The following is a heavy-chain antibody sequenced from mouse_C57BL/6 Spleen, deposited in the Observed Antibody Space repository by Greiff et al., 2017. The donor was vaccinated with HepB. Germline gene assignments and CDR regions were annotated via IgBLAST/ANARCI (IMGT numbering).Heavy chain of an antibody. V-gene: IGHV5-6*01. Sequence: EVQLQESGGDLVKPGGSLKLSCAASGFTFSSYGMSWVRQTPDKRLEWVATISSGGSYTYYPDSVKGRFTISRDNAKNTLYLQMSSLKSEDTAMYYCARHASHFDYWGQGTTRTVSS. CDR2: ISSGGSYT. CDR1: GFTFSSYG. J-gene: IGHJ2*01. CDR3: ARHASHFDY.